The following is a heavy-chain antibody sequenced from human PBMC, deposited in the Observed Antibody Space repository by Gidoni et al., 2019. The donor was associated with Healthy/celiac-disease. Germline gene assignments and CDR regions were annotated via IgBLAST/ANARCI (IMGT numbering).Heavy chain of an antibody. CDR2: IYWDADK. CDR3: AHRQWELLAFDI. Sequence: QITLKESGPTLVKPTQTPTLTCTFSGFSLSTSGVGVGWIRQPPGKALEWLALIYWDADKRYSPSLKSRLTITKDTSKNQVVLTMTNMDPVDTATYYCAHRQWELLAFDIWGQGTMVTVSS. D-gene: IGHD1-26*01. CDR1: GFSLSTSGVG. V-gene: IGHV2-5*02. J-gene: IGHJ3*02.